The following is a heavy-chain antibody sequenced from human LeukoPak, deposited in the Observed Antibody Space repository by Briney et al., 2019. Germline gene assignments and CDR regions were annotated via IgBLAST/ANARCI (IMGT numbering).Heavy chain of an antibody. Sequence: KPSETLSLTCTVSGGSISSDTYYWGWIRQPPGKGLEWIGTIYYSGYTYYNPSLRSRVIISVDTSTNQFSPKLSSVTAADTAVYYCARHYHNDAQASFHYWGQGTLVTVSS. D-gene: IGHD3-22*01. V-gene: IGHV4-39*01. CDR2: IYYSGYT. CDR3: ARHYHNDAQASFHY. J-gene: IGHJ4*02. CDR1: GGSISSDTYY.